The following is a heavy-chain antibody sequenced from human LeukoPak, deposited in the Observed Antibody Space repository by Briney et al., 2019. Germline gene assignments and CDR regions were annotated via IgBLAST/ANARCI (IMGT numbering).Heavy chain of an antibody. D-gene: IGHD5-18*01. Sequence: QPGGSLRLSCATSGFTFSSYWMHWVRQAPGKGPVWVSRINTDGSDTHYADSVKGRFTISRDNSKNTLYLQMNSLRAEDTAVYYCAKESMDTAMVTEIDYWGQGTLVTVSS. CDR2: INTDGSDT. V-gene: IGHV3-74*01. J-gene: IGHJ4*02. CDR3: AKESMDTAMVTEIDY. CDR1: GFTFSSYW.